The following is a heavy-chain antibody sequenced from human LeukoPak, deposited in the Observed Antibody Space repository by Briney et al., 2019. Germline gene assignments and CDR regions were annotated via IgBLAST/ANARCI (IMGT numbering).Heavy chain of an antibody. D-gene: IGHD6-19*01. CDR1: GGSISSGGYS. CDR2: IYHSGST. J-gene: IGHJ4*02. V-gene: IGHV4-30-2*03. Sequence: SQTLSLTCAVSGGSISSGGYSWSWIRQPPGKGLEWIGSIYHSGSTYYNPSLKSRVTISVDTSKNQFSLKLSSVTAADTAVYYCAREGQRNIAVAGKFDYWGQGTLVTVSS. CDR3: AREGQRNIAVAGKFDY.